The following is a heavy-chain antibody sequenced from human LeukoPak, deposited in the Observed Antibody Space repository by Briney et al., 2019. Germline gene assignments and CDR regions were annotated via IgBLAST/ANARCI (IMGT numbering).Heavy chain of an antibody. CDR2: MNPNSGNT. CDR3: ARQPFTIFGVVGYFDY. D-gene: IGHD3-3*01. CDR1: GYTFTSYD. V-gene: IGHV1-8*01. J-gene: IGHJ4*02. Sequence: GASVKVSCKASGYTFTSYDINWVRQATGQGLEWMGWMNPNSGNTGYAQKFQGRVTMTRNTSISTAYMELSSLRSEDTAVYYCARQPFTIFGVVGYFDYWGQGTLVTVSS.